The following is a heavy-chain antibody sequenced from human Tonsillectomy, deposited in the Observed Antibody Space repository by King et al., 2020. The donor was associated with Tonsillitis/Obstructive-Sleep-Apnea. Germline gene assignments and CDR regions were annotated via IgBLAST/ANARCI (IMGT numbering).Heavy chain of an antibody. Sequence: VQLVESGGGLVKPGGSLRLSCAASGFTFSNAWMNWVRQAPGKGLEWVGRIESKTDGGTTDYAAPVKGRFTISRDDSKNTLYLQMNSLKTEDTAVYYCTTTDIGYSSGWYEGRGQGTLVTVSS. CDR3: TTTDIGYSSGWYEG. J-gene: IGHJ4*02. CDR1: GFTFSNAW. CDR2: IESKTDGGTT. D-gene: IGHD6-19*01. V-gene: IGHV3-15*07.